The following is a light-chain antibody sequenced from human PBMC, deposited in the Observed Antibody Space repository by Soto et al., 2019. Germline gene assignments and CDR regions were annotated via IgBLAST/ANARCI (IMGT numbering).Light chain of an antibody. CDR3: QQYNNWPCT. Sequence: EIVMTQSPATLSVSPGERATLSCRASQSVSSNLAWYQQKPGQAPRLLIYGASTRATGIPARFSGSGSGTEFTLTISSLQSADFAVYYCQQYNNWPCTFGQGTKVEIQ. V-gene: IGKV3-15*01. CDR2: GAS. J-gene: IGKJ1*01. CDR1: QSVSSN.